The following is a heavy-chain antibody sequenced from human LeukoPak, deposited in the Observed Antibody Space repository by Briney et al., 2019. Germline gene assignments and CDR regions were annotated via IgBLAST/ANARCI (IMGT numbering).Heavy chain of an antibody. Sequence: GGSLRLSCAASGFTVSSNYMSWVRQAPGKGLEWVSVIYSGGSTYYADSVKGRFTISRDNSKNTLYLQMNSLRAEDTAVYYCASPVMYYYDSSGYYSADYWGQGTLVTVSS. CDR1: GFTVSSNY. CDR2: IYSGGST. D-gene: IGHD3-22*01. J-gene: IGHJ4*02. CDR3: ASPVMYYYDSSGYYSADY. V-gene: IGHV3-53*01.